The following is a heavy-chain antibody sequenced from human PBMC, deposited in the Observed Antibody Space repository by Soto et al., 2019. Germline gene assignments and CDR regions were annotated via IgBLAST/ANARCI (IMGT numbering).Heavy chain of an antibody. V-gene: IGHV4-59*08. J-gene: IGHJ4*02. CDR1: GGSITSYF. CDR3: GSTTGTTSTYFDY. Sequence: SETLSLTCTVSGGSITSYFWSWIRQPPGKGLEWIAYIYYTGTTNYDPSLKSRVTISINTSKSQFSLKLNSVTAADTAMYYCGSTTGTTSTYFDYWGQGALVTVSS. CDR2: IYYTGTT. D-gene: IGHD1-1*01.